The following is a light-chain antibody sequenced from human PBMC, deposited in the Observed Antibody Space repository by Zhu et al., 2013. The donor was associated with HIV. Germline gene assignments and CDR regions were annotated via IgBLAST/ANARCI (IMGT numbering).Light chain of an antibody. V-gene: IGKV1-5*01. Sequence: DIQMTQSPSTLSAFVGDRVTITCRASQSVSTWLAWFQQTPGKAPKFLIYDASNLANGVPSRFSGSGSGTEFTLTISSLQPDDVGTYYCQQYKSFPYSFGQGTKLEIK. CDR3: QQYKSFPYS. J-gene: IGKJ2*03. CDR1: QSVSTW. CDR2: DAS.